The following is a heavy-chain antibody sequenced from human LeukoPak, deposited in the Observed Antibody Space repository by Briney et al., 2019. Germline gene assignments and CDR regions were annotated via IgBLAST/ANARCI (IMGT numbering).Heavy chain of an antibody. V-gene: IGHV6-1*01. J-gene: IGHJ4*02. CDR3: ARHSGSSGFQPFDY. Sequence: SQTLSLTCAISGDSVSSNSAAWNWIRQSPSRGLEWLGRTYYRSKWYNDYAVSVKSRITINPDTSKNQFSLKLSSVTAADTAVYYCARHSGSSGFQPFDYWGQGTLVTVSS. CDR1: GDSVSSNSAA. CDR2: TYYRSKWYN. D-gene: IGHD3-22*01.